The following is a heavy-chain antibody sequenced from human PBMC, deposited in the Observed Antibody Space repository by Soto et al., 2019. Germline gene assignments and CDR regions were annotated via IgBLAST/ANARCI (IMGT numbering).Heavy chain of an antibody. CDR1: GFTFSSYG. V-gene: IGHV3-30*18. Sequence: WGSLRLSCSASGFTFSSYGMHWVRQAPGKGLEWVAVISYDGSNKYYADSVKGRFTISRDNSKNTLYLQMNSLRAEDTAVYYCAKDRLKGYSYGYFFGYWGQGTLVTVSS. CDR3: AKDRLKGYSYGYFFGY. CDR2: ISYDGSNK. D-gene: IGHD5-18*01. J-gene: IGHJ4*02.